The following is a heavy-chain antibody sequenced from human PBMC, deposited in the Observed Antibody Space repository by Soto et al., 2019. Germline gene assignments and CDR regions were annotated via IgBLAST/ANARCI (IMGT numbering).Heavy chain of an antibody. J-gene: IGHJ6*02. CDR3: ARVRFGEWGYAMDV. Sequence: QVQLVESGGGLVKPGGSLRLSCAASGLTFSDCYMNWIRQAPGKGLEWVSYISSSGSSINYAGSVKGRFTISRDNAKNSLYLQMNSLRAAATAMYYCARVRFGEWGYAMDVWGQGTTVTVSS. D-gene: IGHD3-10*01. CDR1: GLTFSDCY. V-gene: IGHV3-11*01. CDR2: ISSSGSSI.